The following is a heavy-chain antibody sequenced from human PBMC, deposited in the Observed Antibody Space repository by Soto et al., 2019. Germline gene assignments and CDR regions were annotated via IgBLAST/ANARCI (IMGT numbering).Heavy chain of an antibody. CDR1: GYTFTSYD. V-gene: IGHV1-8*01. CDR3: AISTIVRWDTAMAGRLDN. D-gene: IGHD5-18*01. CDR2: MNPNSGNT. J-gene: IGHJ4*02. Sequence: GASVKVSCKASGYTFTSYDINWPRQATGQGLEWMGWMNPNSGNTGYAQKFQGRVTMTRNTSISTAYMELSSLRSEDTAVYYCAISTIVRWDTAMAGRLDNWGQGTLVTVSS.